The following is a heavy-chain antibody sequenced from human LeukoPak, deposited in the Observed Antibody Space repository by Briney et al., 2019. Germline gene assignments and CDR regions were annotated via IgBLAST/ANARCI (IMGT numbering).Heavy chain of an antibody. CDR3: ARGWGSSWYYFDY. CDR1: GGSVSRTNYY. J-gene: IGHJ4*02. V-gene: IGHV4-61*01. D-gene: IGHD6-13*01. CDR2: IYYSGST. Sequence: SETLSLTCTVSGGSVSRTNYYWSWIRQPPGKGLEWIGYIYYSGSTNYNPSLKSRVTISLDTSKNQFSLKLSSVTAADTAVYYCARGWGSSWYYFDYWGQGTLVTVSS.